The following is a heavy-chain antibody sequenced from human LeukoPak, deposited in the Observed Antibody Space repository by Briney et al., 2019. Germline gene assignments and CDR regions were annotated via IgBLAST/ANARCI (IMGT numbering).Heavy chain of an antibody. J-gene: IGHJ3*02. D-gene: IGHD3-10*01. Sequence: ASVKVSCKASGYTFTSNYIHWVRQAPGQGLEWMGMIYPRDGSTSYAQKFQGRVTVTRDTSTSTVHMELSRLRSDDTAVYYCACHPGMHDAFDIWGQGTMVTVSS. CDR3: ACHPGMHDAFDI. CDR1: GYTFTSNY. CDR2: IYPRDGST. V-gene: IGHV1-46*01.